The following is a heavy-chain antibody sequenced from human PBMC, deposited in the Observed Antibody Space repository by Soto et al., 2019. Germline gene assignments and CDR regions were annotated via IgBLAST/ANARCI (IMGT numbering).Heavy chain of an antibody. J-gene: IGHJ6*02. CDR3: TTLRYYYYGMDV. Sequence: SGGSLRRSCAASGFTFSNAWMSWVRQAPGKGLEWVGRIKSKTDGGTTDYAAPVKGRFTISRDDSKNTLYLQMNSLKTEDTAVYYCTTLRYYYYGMDVWGQGTTVTV. CDR1: GFTFSNAW. V-gene: IGHV3-15*01. CDR2: IKSKTDGGTT.